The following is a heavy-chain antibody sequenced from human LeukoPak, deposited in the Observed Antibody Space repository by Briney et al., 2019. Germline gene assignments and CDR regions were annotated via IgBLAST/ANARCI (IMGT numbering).Heavy chain of an antibody. Sequence: NPGGSLRLSCAASGFTFSDYYMSWIRLAPGKGLEWVSYISSSGSTIYYADSVKGRFTISRDNAKNSLYLQMNSLRAEDTAVYYCARGSSGLISAFDIWGQGTMVTVSS. CDR3: ARGSSGLISAFDI. CDR2: ISSSGSTI. CDR1: GFTFSDYY. V-gene: IGHV3-11*01. D-gene: IGHD6-19*01. J-gene: IGHJ3*02.